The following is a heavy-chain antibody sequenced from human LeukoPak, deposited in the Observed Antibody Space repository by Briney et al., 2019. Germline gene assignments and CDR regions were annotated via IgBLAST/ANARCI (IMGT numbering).Heavy chain of an antibody. J-gene: IGHJ4*02. CDR3: ARGGAPGSTTTFDY. CDR1: GGSIRSSNW. CDR2: IHHSGTT. V-gene: IGHV4-4*02. Sequence: SGTLSLTCGVSGGSIRSSNWWSWVRQPPGKGLEGIGEIHHSGTTNYNPSLKSRVTISVDTSKNQFSLKLSSVTAADTAVYYCARGGAPGSTTTFDYWGQGTLVTVSS. D-gene: IGHD4-17*01.